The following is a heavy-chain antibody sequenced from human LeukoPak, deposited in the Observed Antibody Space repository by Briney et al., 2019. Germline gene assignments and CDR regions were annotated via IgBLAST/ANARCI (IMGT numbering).Heavy chain of an antibody. V-gene: IGHV4-59*08. D-gene: IGHD2-2*01. CDR1: GGSISPYY. J-gene: IGHJ4*02. CDR3: ARHLHCSTTCCYAFDH. CDR2: IYYTGST. Sequence: SETLSLTCTVSGGSISPYYWSWIRQPPGKGLEWLGYIYYTGSTNYNPSLKSRVTTSVDTSKNQFSLKLSSVSAADTAVYYCARHLHCSTTCCYAFDHWGQGTLVTGSS.